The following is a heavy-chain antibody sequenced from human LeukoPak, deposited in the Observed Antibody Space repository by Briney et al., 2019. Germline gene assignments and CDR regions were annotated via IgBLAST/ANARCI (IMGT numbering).Heavy chain of an antibody. CDR3: AKYLGYCGSSSCPRWFDP. J-gene: IGHJ5*02. D-gene: IGHD2-2*01. Sequence: GGALRLSCAASGSTFSSYAMTWVRQAPGKGLEWVSIISGSGGTTYYADSVKGRFTISRDNSKNTLYLQMISMRGEDTAVYYCAKYLGYCGSSSCPRWFDPWGQGTLVTVSS. CDR1: GSTFSSYA. V-gene: IGHV3-23*01. CDR2: ISGSGGTT.